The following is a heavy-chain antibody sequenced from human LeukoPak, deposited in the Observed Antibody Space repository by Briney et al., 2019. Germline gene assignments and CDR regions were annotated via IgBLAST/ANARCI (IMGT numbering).Heavy chain of an antibody. CDR1: GFTFSSYS. V-gene: IGHV3-21*01. CDR2: ISSSSSYI. Sequence: GGSLRRSCAASGFTFSSYSMNWVRQGQGKGLEGVSSISSSSSYIYYADSVKGRFTMSRDNAKNSLYLQMNSLSAEDTAVYYCARDEHTGYWGQGTLVTVSS. D-gene: IGHD1/OR15-1a*01. CDR3: ARDEHTGY. J-gene: IGHJ4*02.